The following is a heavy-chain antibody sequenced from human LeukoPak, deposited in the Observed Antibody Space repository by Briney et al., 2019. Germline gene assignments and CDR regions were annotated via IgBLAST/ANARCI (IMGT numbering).Heavy chain of an antibody. Sequence: SETLSLTCTVSGGSISSYYWSWIRQPPGKGLEWIGYMYYSGSTNYNPSLKSRVTISVDTSKNQFSLKLSSVTAADTAVYYCAKRGQYSSTSSSGYYYYMDVWGKGTTVTVSS. V-gene: IGHV4-59*01. CDR2: MYYSGST. CDR3: AKRGQYSSTSSSGYYYYMDV. J-gene: IGHJ6*03. CDR1: GGSISSYY. D-gene: IGHD2-2*01.